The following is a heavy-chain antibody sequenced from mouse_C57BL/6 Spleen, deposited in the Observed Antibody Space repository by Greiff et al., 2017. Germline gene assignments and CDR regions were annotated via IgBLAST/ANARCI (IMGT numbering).Heavy chain of an antibody. CDR1: GYTFTDYE. D-gene: IGHD3-3*01. CDR3: TRGTRGY. V-gene: IGHV1-15*01. J-gene: IGHJ2*01. CDR2: IDPETGGT. Sequence: QVQLQQSGAELVRPGASVTLSCKASGYTFTDYEMHWVKQTPGHGLEWIGAIDPETGGTAYNEKFKGKAILTADKSASTAYMELRSLTSEDSAVYYCTRGTRGYWGQGTTLTVSS.